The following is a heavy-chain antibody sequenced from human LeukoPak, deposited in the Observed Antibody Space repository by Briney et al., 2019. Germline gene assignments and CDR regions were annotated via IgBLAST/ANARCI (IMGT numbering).Heavy chain of an antibody. CDR2: ISYSGST. V-gene: IGHV4-59*12. CDR1: GGSISSYY. Sequence: SETLSLTCTVSGGSISSYYWSWIRQPPGKELEWIGYISYSGSTNYNPSLKSRVTISLDTSRDQFSLELSSVTAADMAVYYCARRTNDYGYYGHYFDYWGRGTLVTVSS. D-gene: IGHD4-17*01. CDR3: ARRTNDYGYYGHYFDY. J-gene: IGHJ4*02.